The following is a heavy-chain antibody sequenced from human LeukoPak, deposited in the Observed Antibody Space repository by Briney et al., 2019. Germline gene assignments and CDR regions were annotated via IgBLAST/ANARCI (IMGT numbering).Heavy chain of an antibody. CDR3: AKDRASSGSPRGFDY. CDR1: GFTFSSYG. Sequence: VGSLRLSCAASGFTFSSYGMHWVRQAPGKGLEWVAFLRYDGSNKYYADSVKGRFTISRDNSKNTLYLQMNSLRAEDTAVYYCAKDRASSGSPRGFDYWGQGTLVTVSS. CDR2: LRYDGSNK. J-gene: IGHJ4*02. D-gene: IGHD6-19*01. V-gene: IGHV3-30*02.